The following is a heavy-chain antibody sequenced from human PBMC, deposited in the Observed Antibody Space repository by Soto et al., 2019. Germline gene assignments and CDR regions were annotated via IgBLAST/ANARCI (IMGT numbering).Heavy chain of an antibody. V-gene: IGHV4-31*03. CDR3: ARGGSSSWSLGPYYYYYMDV. Sequence: SETLSLTCTVSGGSISSGGYYWSWIRQHPGKGLEWIGYIYYSGSTYYNPSLKSRVTISVDTSKNQFSLKLSSVTAADTAVYYCARGGSSSWSLGPYYYYYMDVWGKGTTVTVSS. D-gene: IGHD6-13*01. CDR1: GGSISSGGYY. J-gene: IGHJ6*03. CDR2: IYYSGST.